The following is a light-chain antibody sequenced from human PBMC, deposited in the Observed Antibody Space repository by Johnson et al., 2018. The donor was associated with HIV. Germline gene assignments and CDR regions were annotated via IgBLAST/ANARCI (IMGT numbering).Light chain of an antibody. Sequence: QPVLTQPPSVSAAPGQKVTISCSGSSSNIGNNYVSWYQQLPGTAPKLLIYENNKRPSGFPDRFSGSKSGTSATLGITGLQTWYAADYYCGTWDSSLSAGVFGTGTKVTVL. CDR3: GTWDSSLSAGV. CDR2: ENN. CDR1: SSNIGNNY. J-gene: IGLJ1*01. V-gene: IGLV1-51*02.